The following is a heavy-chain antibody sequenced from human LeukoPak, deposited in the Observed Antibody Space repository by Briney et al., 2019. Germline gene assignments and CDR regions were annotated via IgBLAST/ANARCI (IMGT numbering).Heavy chain of an antibody. CDR3: ARGSYSSSWYYYYYYMDV. CDR1: GYKFTTYG. V-gene: IGHV1-69*06. Sequence: GASVAVSCKASGYKFTTYGISWVRQAPGQGLEWMGGIIPIFGTANYAQKFQGRATITADKSTSTADMELSSLRSEDTAVYYCARGSYSSSWYYYYYYMDVWGKGTTVTVSS. CDR2: IIPIFGTA. J-gene: IGHJ6*03. D-gene: IGHD6-13*01.